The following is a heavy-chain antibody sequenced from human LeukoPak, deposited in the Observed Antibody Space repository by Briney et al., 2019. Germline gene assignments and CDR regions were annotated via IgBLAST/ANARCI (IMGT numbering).Heavy chain of an antibody. D-gene: IGHD1-26*01. J-gene: IGHJ4*02. CDR3: ARGSGSLQRPRTYY. CDR2: INHSGST. CDR1: GGSFSGYY. V-gene: IGHV4-34*01. Sequence: SETLSLTCAVYGGSFSGYYWSWIRQPPGKGLEWIGEINHSGSTNYNPSLKSRVTISVDTSKNQFSLKLSSVTAADTAVYYCARGSGSLQRPRTYYWGQGTLVTVSS.